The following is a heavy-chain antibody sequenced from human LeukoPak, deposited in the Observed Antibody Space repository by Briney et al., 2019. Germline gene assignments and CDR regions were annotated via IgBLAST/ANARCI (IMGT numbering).Heavy chain of an antibody. J-gene: IGHJ4*02. CDR3: ARDPLVLLASTPGAFDY. V-gene: IGHV3-48*03. CDR1: GFTFSSYE. CDR2: ISSSGSTI. D-gene: IGHD2-15*01. Sequence: HSGGSLRLSCAASGFTFSSYEMNWVHQAPGKGLEWVSYISSSGSTIYYADSVKGRFTISRDNAKNSLYLQMNSLRADDTAVYYCARDPLVLLASTPGAFDYWGQGTLVTVSS.